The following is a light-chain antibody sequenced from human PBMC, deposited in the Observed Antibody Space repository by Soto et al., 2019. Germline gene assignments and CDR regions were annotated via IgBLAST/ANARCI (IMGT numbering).Light chain of an antibody. CDR3: QQYCSAPPT. CDR1: ESIDNNF. CDR2: HAS. J-gene: IGKJ3*01. V-gene: IGKV3-20*01. Sequence: EIELTQSPGTLSLSPGERATLSCRASESIDNNFLAWYQQKPGQAPRFLIYHASSRATGIPNRFSGSGSGTDFTLTISRLEPEDFAVYYCQQYCSAPPTFGPGTKVDVK.